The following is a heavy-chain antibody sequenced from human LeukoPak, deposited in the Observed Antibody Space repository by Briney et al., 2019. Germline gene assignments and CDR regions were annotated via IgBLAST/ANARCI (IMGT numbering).Heavy chain of an antibody. CDR3: AKGHHQEMATIDY. D-gene: IGHD5-24*01. V-gene: IGHV3-35*02. CDR1: GFTFSNSD. Sequence: GGSLRLSCAASGFTFSNSDMNWVHQAPGKGLEWVSGVSWNGSRTHYADSVKGQFIISRDNSRNTLYLQTNSLRAEDTAVYYCAKGHHQEMATIDYWGQGTLVTVSS. J-gene: IGHJ4*02. CDR2: VSWNGSRT.